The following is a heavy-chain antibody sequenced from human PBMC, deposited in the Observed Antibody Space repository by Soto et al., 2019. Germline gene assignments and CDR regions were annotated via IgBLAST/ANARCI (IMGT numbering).Heavy chain of an antibody. V-gene: IGHV3-74*01. CDR1: GFTFSSYW. J-gene: IGHJ4*02. CDR2: IKSDGSGA. Sequence: EVQLVESGGDLVQPGGSLRLSCAASGFTFSSYWMHWVRQAPGKGLVWVSRIKSDGSGAIYADSVKGRFTVSRDNAKXXXXXXXXXXXXXXXXXXXXXXXXXXXXXXXXXLGRHWGQGTRVTVSS. CDR3: XXXXXXXXXXXXXLGRH.